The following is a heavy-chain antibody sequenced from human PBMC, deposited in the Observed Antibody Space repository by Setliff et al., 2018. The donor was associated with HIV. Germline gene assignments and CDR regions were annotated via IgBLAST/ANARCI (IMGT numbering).Heavy chain of an antibody. CDR1: GYSISSRYY. Sequence: SETLSLTCTVSGYSISSRYYWGWIRQPPGKGLEWIGGVYHTGSTYYNPSLKSRVTMSADTSKNQFSLKLSSVTAADTAVYYCASSPAWRSDSGLHTFDYWGQGTLVTVSS. CDR2: VYHTGST. D-gene: IGHD2-15*01. V-gene: IGHV4-38-2*02. J-gene: IGHJ4*02. CDR3: ASSPAWRSDSGLHTFDY.